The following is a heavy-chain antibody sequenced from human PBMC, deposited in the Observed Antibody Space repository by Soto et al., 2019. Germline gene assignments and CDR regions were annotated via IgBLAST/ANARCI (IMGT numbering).Heavy chain of an antibody. CDR2: IEPKSVGT. CDR1: GPTFIAYY. Sequence: QLVQSGAEVKKPGASVRVSCKTSGPTFIAYYIHWVRQAPGQGLEWMGWIEPKSVGTTYEQKFRGRVTMTRDTSINTAYMDLNRLTSDDTAGYYCARVSVDVPEWGQGTLITVSS. D-gene: IGHD5-12*01. CDR3: ARVSVDVPE. V-gene: IGHV1-2*02. J-gene: IGHJ4*02.